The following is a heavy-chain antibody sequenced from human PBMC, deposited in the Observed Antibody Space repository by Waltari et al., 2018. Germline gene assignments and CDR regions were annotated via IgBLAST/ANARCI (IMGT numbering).Heavy chain of an antibody. CDR3: AREVTMIVVPRGLYFYL. CDR2: IIPIFGTA. D-gene: IGHD3-22*01. V-gene: IGHV1-69*01. J-gene: IGHJ2*01. CDR1: GRTFSSDD. Sequence: QVQLVQYGAEEKKPGYAVKVSCKASGRTFSSDDIRWVRQAPGQGLEWMGGIIPIFGTANYAQKFQGRVTITADESTSTAYMELSSLRSEDTAVYYCAREVTMIVVPRGLYFYLWGRGTLVTVSS.